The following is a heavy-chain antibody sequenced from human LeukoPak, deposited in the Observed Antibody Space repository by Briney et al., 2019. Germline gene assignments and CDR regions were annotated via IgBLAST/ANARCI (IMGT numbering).Heavy chain of an antibody. Sequence: GGSLRLSCAASGFTFSNYGMHWVRQAPGKGLEWVAVISYDGSNKYYADSVKGRFTISRDNSKNTLYLQMNSLRAEDTAVYYCANDYSNYYSYGMDVWGQGTTVTVSS. CDR2: ISYDGSNK. D-gene: IGHD4-11*01. CDR1: GFTFSNYG. J-gene: IGHJ6*02. V-gene: IGHV3-30*18. CDR3: ANDYSNYYSYGMDV.